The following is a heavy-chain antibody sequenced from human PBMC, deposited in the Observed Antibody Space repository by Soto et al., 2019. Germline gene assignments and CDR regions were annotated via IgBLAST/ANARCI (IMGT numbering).Heavy chain of an antibody. CDR2: IYPGDSDT. V-gene: IGHV5-51*01. Sequence: GESLRISCKGSGYSFTSYWIGWVRQMPGKGLEWMGIIYPGDSDTRYSPSFQGQVTISADKSISTAYLQWSSLKASDTAMYYCARGQLGDYYYYGMDVWGQGTTVTVSS. CDR1: GYSFTSYW. CDR3: ARGQLGDYYYYGMDV. D-gene: IGHD6-6*01. J-gene: IGHJ6*02.